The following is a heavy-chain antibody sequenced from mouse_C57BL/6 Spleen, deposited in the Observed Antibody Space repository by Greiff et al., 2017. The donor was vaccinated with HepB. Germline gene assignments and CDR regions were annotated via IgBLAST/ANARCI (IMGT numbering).Heavy chain of an antibody. V-gene: IGHV1-64*01. CDR1: GYTFTSYW. Sequence: QVQLQQSGAELVKPGASVKLSCKASGYTFTSYWMHWVKQRPGQGLEWIGMIHPNSGSTNYNEKFKSKATLTVDKSSSTAYMQLSSLTSEDSAVYYCARKDYGYDGDAMDYWGQGTSVTVSS. CDR3: ARKDYGYDGDAMDY. D-gene: IGHD2-14*01. J-gene: IGHJ4*01. CDR2: IHPNSGST.